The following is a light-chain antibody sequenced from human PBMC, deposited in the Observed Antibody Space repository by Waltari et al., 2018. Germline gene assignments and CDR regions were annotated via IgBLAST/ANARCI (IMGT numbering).Light chain of an antibody. CDR1: QSLLSSDGNTY. CDR2: KVS. Sequence: DVVMTQTPLYLAVTPGQSASISCRSSQSLLSSDGNTYVSWFHQRPGQSPRRQFYKVSFRDSGVPDRITSSGSDTDFSLEISRVEAEDVGHYYWMQGTHWPPLTFGGGTKVEI. CDR3: MQGTHWPPLT. V-gene: IGKV2-30*01. J-gene: IGKJ4*01.